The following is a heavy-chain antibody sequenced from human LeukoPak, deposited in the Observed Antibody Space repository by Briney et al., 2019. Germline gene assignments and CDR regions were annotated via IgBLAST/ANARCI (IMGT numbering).Heavy chain of an antibody. V-gene: IGHV4-34*01. CDR1: GGSFSGYY. D-gene: IGHD3-9*01. J-gene: IGHJ4*02. CDR3: ARVAVLRYFDWLSSISYFDY. Sequence: PSETLSLTCAVYGGSFSGYYWSWIRQPPGKGLEWIGEINHSGSTSYNPSLKSRVTISVDTSKNQFSLKLSSVTAADTAVYYCARVAVLRYFDWLSSISYFDYWGQGTLVTVSS. CDR2: INHSGST.